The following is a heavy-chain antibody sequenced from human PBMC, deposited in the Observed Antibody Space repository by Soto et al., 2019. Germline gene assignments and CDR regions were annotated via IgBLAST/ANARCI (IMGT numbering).Heavy chain of an antibody. Sequence: QVQLQESGPGLVKPSQTLSLTCTVSDGSISSGGYYWSWIRQLPGKGLEWIGFIHYSGSTYYSPSLKSRVTISIETSKNHFYLKLSSVTAADTAVYYCVRGKGKDDSSIWYYWGQGTLVTVSS. CDR1: DGSISSGGYY. CDR2: IHYSGST. CDR3: VRGKGKDDSSIWYY. J-gene: IGHJ4*02. D-gene: IGHD6-13*01. V-gene: IGHV4-31*03.